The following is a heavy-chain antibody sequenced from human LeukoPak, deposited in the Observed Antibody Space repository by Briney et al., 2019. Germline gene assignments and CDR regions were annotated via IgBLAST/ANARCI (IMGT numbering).Heavy chain of an antibody. CDR2: IKQDGSEK. V-gene: IGHV3-7*01. J-gene: IGHJ6*02. CDR1: GFTFSSYW. CDR3: AGEVVAATNVYYYYYGMDV. Sequence: PGGSLRLSCAASGFTFSSYWMSWVRQAPGKGLEWAANIKQDGSEKYYVDSVKGRFTISRDNAKNSLYLQMNSLRAEDTAVYYCAGEVVAATNVYYYYYGMDVWGQGTTVTVSS. D-gene: IGHD2-15*01.